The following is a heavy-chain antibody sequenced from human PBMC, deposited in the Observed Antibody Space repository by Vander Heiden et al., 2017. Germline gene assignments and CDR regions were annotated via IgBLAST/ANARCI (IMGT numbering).Heavy chain of an antibody. CDR2: IRSSSSYI. CDR1: GFTFRSYR. J-gene: IGHJ4*02. CDR3: ARGNVDTDMVYYFDY. Sequence: EVQLVESGGGLVNPRCSLRLSCAASGFTFRSYRMNWFRQAPGNGLDWFSSIRSSSSYINYADSVKGEFTMSRDNGKKTLYLQMNRLRSEDTAVYCCARGNVDTDMVYYFDYWGQGTLVTVSS. V-gene: IGHV3-21*01. D-gene: IGHD5-18*01.